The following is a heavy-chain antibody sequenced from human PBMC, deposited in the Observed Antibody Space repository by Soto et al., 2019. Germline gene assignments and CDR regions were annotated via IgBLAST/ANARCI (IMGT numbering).Heavy chain of an antibody. CDR1: GYTFSSYD. V-gene: IGHV1-8*01. CDR2: MNPNSGNT. J-gene: IGHJ4*02. CDR3: AKDRYSRLECFDY. Sequence: ASVKVSCKASGYTFSSYDINWVRQATGQGLEWMGWMNPNSGNTGYAQTFQGRVTMTRNTSISTAYMELSSLRSEDTAVYYCAKDRYSRLECFDYWGQGTLVTVSS. D-gene: IGHD6-13*01.